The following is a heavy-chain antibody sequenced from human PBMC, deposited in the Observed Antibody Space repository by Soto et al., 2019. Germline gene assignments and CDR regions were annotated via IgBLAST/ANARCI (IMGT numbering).Heavy chain of an antibody. CDR1: GGSISSSSYY. CDR3: AILLDFYMDV. CDR2: IYYSGST. D-gene: IGHD1-1*01. Sequence: QLQLQESGPGLVKPSETLSLTCTVSGGSISSSSYYWGWIRQPPGKGLEWIGSIYYSGSTYYNPSLKSRVTISVNTSKNQFSLKLSSVTAADTAVYYCAILLDFYMDVWGKGTTVTVSS. J-gene: IGHJ6*03. V-gene: IGHV4-39*01.